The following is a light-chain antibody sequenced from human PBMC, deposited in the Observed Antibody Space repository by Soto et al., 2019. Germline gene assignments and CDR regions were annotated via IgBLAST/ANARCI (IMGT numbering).Light chain of an antibody. J-gene: IGLJ3*02. V-gene: IGLV2-18*01. CDR1: SSDVGDYEH. CDR3: SLYTSSNPCV. CDR2: DVT. Sequence: QSALTQPPSVSGSPGQSVTISCTVTSSDVGDYEHVSWYQQAPGTAPKLIIFDVTNRPSGVPDRFSGSKSGNTPSLTIFGLQAEDEADYYCSLYTSSNPCVFGGGTKLTVL.